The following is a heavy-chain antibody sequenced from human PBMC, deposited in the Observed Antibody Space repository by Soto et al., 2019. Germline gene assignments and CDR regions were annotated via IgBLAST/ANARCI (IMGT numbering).Heavy chain of an antibody. CDR1: GYSISSGYY. D-gene: IGHD6-13*01. J-gene: IGHJ4*02. CDR3: ATRRGYSSSWWVDY. Sequence: PSETLSLTCAVSGYSISSGYYWGWIRQPPGKGLEWIGSIYHSGSTYYNPSLKSRVTISVDTSKNQFSLKLSSVTAEDTAVYYCATRRGYSSSWWVDYWGQGTLVTVSS. CDR2: IYHSGST. V-gene: IGHV4-38-2*01.